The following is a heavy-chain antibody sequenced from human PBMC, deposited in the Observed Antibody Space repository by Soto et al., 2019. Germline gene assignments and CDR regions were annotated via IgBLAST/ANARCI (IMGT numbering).Heavy chain of an antibody. CDR1: GGTFSNSV. V-gene: IGHV1-69*13. Sequence: SEKVSCKASGGTFSNSVISWVRQAPGQGLEWMGGSIPIFGTANYAQKFQGRVTIIADGSTSTAYMELTSLRSEDTAVYYCARAPILVGVTPYENYFDSWGQGTLVTVSS. CDR2: SIPIFGTA. D-gene: IGHD3-3*01. CDR3: ARAPILVGVTPYENYFDS. J-gene: IGHJ4*02.